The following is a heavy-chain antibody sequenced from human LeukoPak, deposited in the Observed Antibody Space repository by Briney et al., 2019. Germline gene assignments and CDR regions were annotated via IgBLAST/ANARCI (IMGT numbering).Heavy chain of an antibody. J-gene: IGHJ4*02. CDR3: ARGFLAAAGDY. Sequence: PGGSLRLSCAASGFTFSSYWMHWVRQAPGKGLVWVSRINSDGSSTSYADSVKGRFTISRDNAKNTLYLQMNSLRAEDTAVYYCARGFLAAAGDYWGQGTLVTVSS. CDR2: INSDGSST. CDR1: GFTFSSYW. D-gene: IGHD6-13*01. V-gene: IGHV3-74*01.